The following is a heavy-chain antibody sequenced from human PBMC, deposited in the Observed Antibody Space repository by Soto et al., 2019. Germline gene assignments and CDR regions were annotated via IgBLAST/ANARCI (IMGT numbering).Heavy chain of an antibody. CDR2: IYHSGST. D-gene: IGHD4-17*01. J-gene: IGHJ4*02. CDR1: GGSISSSYW. CDR3: ARKIDYNDYHFDY. V-gene: IGHV4-4*02. Sequence: SETLSLTCVVSGGSISSSYWWTWLRQSPGTGPEWIGEIYHSGSTNYNPSLKSRVTLSLDKSKSQFSLRLNSVTAADTAVYYCARKIDYNDYHFDYWGQGILVTVSS.